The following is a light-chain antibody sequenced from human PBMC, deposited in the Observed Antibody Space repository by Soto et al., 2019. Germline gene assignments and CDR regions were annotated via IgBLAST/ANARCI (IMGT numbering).Light chain of an antibody. J-gene: IGKJ1*01. Sequence: DILLTQSPGTLSLSPGERATLSWRASQSVSNKYLAWYQQKPGQAPRLLIYGASNRATGIQDRLSGSGSGTDFTLTISRLEPEDFAVYYCKQYGSSGTCGQGTKVDIK. CDR3: KQYGSSGT. CDR1: QSVSNKY. CDR2: GAS. V-gene: IGKV3-20*01.